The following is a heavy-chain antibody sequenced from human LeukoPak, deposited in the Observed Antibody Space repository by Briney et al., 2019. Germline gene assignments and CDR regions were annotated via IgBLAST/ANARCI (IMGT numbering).Heavy chain of an antibody. CDR1: GFTFSNYA. D-gene: IGHD3-16*01. CDR3: AKGLWGAYYYGMDV. CDR2: ISGSGATT. Sequence: GGSLRLSCVASGFTFSNYAMSWVRQAPGKGLEWVSVISGSGATTYYADSVKGRFTISRDNSKNTLYLQVDSLRAEDTAVYYCAKGLWGAYYYGMDVWGQGTTVTVSS. J-gene: IGHJ6*02. V-gene: IGHV3-23*01.